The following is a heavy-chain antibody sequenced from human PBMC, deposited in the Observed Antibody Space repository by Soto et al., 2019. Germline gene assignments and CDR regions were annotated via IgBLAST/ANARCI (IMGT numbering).Heavy chain of an antibody. CDR1: GGSFSGYY. J-gene: IGHJ4*02. CDR2: INHSGST. CDR3: ARGGRARPFDY. V-gene: IGHV4-34*01. D-gene: IGHD6-6*01. Sequence: SDTLSLTCAVYGGSFSGYYWSWIRQPPGKGLEWIGEINHSGSTNYNPSLKSRVTIPVDTSKNQFSLKLSSVTAADTAVYYCARGGRARPFDYWGQGTLVTVSS.